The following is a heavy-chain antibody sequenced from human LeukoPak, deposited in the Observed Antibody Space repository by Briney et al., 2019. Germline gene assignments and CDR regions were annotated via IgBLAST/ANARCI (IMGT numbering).Heavy chain of an antibody. Sequence: PGRSLRLSCAASGFTFSSYGMHWVRQAPGKGLEWVAVISYGGSNKYYADSVKGRFTISRDNSKNTLYLQMNSLRAEDTAVYYCAKDRGYSYGYFDYWGQGTLVTVSS. V-gene: IGHV3-30*18. J-gene: IGHJ4*02. D-gene: IGHD5-18*01. CDR1: GFTFSSYG. CDR3: AKDRGYSYGYFDY. CDR2: ISYGGSNK.